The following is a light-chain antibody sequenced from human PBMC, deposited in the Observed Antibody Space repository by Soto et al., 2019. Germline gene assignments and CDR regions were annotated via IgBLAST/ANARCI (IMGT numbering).Light chain of an antibody. Sequence: DIVLKHSQGTLSLSPCERATLYFRASQSVSSSLAWYQQKTGQAPRLLISGASSRATGIPDRFSGSGSGTDFTLTISRLEPEDFAVYYCQQYGSSLITFGQGTRLEI. CDR1: QSVSSS. CDR2: GAS. J-gene: IGKJ5*01. CDR3: QQYGSSLIT. V-gene: IGKV3-20*01.